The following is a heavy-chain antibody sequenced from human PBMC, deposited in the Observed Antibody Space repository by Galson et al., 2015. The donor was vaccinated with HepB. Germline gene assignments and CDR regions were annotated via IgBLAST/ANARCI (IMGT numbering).Heavy chain of an antibody. CDR1: GFSFSSYD. J-gene: IGHJ4*02. V-gene: IGHV3-30*18. Sequence: SLRLSCAASGFSFSSYDMNWVRQAPGKGLGWVAILSYDGRNTYSADSVQGRFTVSRDNSKNTLYLQLNSLRPEDTAVYYCAKDSRYISGWYTGRGGLDFWGQGTLVTVSS. CDR3: AKDSRYISGWYTGRGGLDF. CDR2: LSYDGRNT. D-gene: IGHD6-19*01.